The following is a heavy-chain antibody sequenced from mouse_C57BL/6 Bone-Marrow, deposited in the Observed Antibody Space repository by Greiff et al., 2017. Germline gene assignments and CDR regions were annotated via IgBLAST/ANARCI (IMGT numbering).Heavy chain of an antibody. J-gene: IGHJ4*01. CDR2: IYPGNSDT. Sequence: EVQLQESGTVLARPGASVKMSCKTSGYTFTSYWMHWVKQRPGQGLEWIGAIYPGNSDTSYNQKFKGKAKLTAVTSASTAYMELSSLTNEDSAVYYCTHGGFITTVVAHYYAMDYWGQGTSVTVSS. CDR3: THGGFITTVVAHYYAMDY. V-gene: IGHV1-5*01. CDR1: GYTFTSYW. D-gene: IGHD1-1*01.